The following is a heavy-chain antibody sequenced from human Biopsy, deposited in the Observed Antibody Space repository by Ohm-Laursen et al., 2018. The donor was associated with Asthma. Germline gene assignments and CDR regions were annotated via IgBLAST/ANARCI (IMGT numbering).Heavy chain of an antibody. J-gene: IGHJ4*02. Sequence: SLRLSCTAVGFAVSRDHMFWVRQAPGKGLEWVSVIYSGGTSHTADSVRGRFTISRDYSKNTLYLQMHSLRAEDTAVYYCARGDSSNWSHYYFDHWGKGTLVTVSS. D-gene: IGHD3-22*01. V-gene: IGHV3-53*01. CDR3: ARGDSSNWSHYYFDH. CDR1: GFAVSRDH. CDR2: IYSGGTS.